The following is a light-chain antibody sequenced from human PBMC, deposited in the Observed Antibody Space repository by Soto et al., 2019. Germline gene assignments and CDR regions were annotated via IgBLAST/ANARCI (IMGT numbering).Light chain of an antibody. J-gene: IGKJ3*01. CDR2: DAS. CDR1: QSVSSY. CDR3: QQRSNWPPERFT. Sequence: EIVLTQSPATLSLSPGERATLSCRASQSVSSYLAWYQQKPGQAPRLLIYDASNRATGIPARFSGSGSGTDFTLTISSREPEDFAVYYCQQRSNWPPERFTFGPGTKVDIK. V-gene: IGKV3-11*01.